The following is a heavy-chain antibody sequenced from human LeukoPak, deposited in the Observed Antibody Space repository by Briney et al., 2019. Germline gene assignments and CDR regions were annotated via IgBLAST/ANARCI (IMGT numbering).Heavy chain of an antibody. D-gene: IGHD3-10*01. V-gene: IGHV1-18*01. J-gene: IGHJ5*02. CDR2: ISAYNGNT. CDR3: ARDAARYYYGSGSPSNWFDP. Sequence: ASVKVSCKASGYTFTSYGISWVRQAPGQGLEWMGWISAYNGNTNYAQKLQGRVTMTTDTSTSTAYMELRSLRSDDTAVYYCARDAARYYYGSGSPSNWFDPWGQGTLVTVSS. CDR1: GYTFTSYG.